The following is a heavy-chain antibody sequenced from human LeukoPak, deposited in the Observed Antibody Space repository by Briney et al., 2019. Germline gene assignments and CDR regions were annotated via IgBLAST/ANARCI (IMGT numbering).Heavy chain of an antibody. V-gene: IGHV4-4*02. CDR3: ARVGSRWPHYYLDY. CDR1: GFTFSNAW. CDR2: VHYSGST. J-gene: IGHJ4*02. D-gene: IGHD6-13*01. Sequence: GSLRLSCAASGFTFSNAWMSWVRQAPGKGLEWIGNVHYSGSTYYNPSLESRVTISVDTSKNQFSLKLSSVTAADTAVFYCARVGSRWPHYYLDYWGQGTLVTVSS.